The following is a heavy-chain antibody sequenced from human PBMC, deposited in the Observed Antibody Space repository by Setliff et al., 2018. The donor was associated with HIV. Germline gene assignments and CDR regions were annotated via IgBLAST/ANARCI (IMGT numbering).Heavy chain of an antibody. CDR1: GYKFTDYY. D-gene: IGHD2-15*01. Sequence: RASVKVSCKASGYKFTDYYIHWVRQAPGQGLEWVGWINPNSGGTNCAQNFQGRVTITRDTSISTAYMEGSRLRSDDTAVYYCARGLGGGLEGSDYMDVWAKGPRSPSP. J-gene: IGHJ6*03. CDR2: INPNSGGT. CDR3: ARGLGGGLEGSDYMDV. V-gene: IGHV1-2*02.